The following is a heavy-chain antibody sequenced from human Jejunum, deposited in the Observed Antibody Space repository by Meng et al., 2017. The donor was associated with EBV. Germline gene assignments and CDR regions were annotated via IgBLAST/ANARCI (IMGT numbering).Heavy chain of an antibody. CDR1: GFSFIDHA. CDR2: VSYDGSVQ. CDR3: AKERRGFYAES. Sequence: QVQLVESGGVVVQPGMSLRLSCAASGFSFIDHAMHWVRQAPGQGLEWVALVSYDGSVQLYADSVKGRFTVSKDRSKNTLYLQMNSLRTEDTAVYYCAKERRGFYAESWGQGTLGTVSS. V-gene: IGHV3-30*18. J-gene: IGHJ5*02. D-gene: IGHD5/OR15-5a*01.